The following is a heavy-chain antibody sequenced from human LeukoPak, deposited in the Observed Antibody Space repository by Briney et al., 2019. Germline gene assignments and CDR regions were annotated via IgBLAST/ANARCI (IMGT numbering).Heavy chain of an antibody. CDR1: GGSISSDY. D-gene: IGHD3-9*01. Sequence: KSSETLSLTCTVSGGSISSDYWSWIRQPPGKGLEWIGYISYSGSTNYNPSLKSRVTTSVDTSKNQFSLKLSSVTAADTAVYYCARQRVDNDWSTGHDYWGQGTLVTVSS. CDR2: ISYSGST. CDR3: ARQRVDNDWSTGHDY. V-gene: IGHV4-59*08. J-gene: IGHJ4*02.